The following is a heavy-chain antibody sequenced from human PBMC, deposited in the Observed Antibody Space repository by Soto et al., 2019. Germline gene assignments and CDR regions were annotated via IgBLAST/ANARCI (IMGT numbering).Heavy chain of an antibody. V-gene: IGHV3-74*03. J-gene: IGHJ4*02. CDR1: GFTFSSYW. Sequence: EGQLVESGGGLVQPGGSLRLSCTASGFTFSSYWMNWVRQAPGKGLDWVSLINPDGGTTTYAESVKGRFTIFRDNAKNTVYLQMTSLSVEDTEVYYCTRHLRGSPDYWGQRTLVTVS. CDR3: TRHLRGSPDY. D-gene: IGHD1-26*01. CDR2: INPDGGTT.